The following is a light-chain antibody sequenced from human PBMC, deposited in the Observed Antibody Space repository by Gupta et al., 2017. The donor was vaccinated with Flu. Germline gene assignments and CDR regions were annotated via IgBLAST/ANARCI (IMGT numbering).Light chain of an antibody. CDR3: CSYAGSHTWV. CDR2: DVS. CDR1: SSDVGGYNY. J-gene: IGLJ3*02. Sequence: ISCTGTSSDVGGYNYVSWYQQHPGKAPKLMIYDVSKRPSGVPDRFSGSKSGNTASLTISGLQAEDEADYYCCSYAGSHTWVFGGGTKVTVL. V-gene: IGLV2-11*01.